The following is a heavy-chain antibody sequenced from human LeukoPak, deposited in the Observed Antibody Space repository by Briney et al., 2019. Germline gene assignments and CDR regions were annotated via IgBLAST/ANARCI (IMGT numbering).Heavy chain of an antibody. CDR2: ISSSSSYI. Sequence: PGGSLRLSCAASGFTFSSYEMNRVRQAPGKGLEWVSSISSSSSYIYYADSVKGRFTISRDNAKNSLYLQMNSLRAEDTAVYYCARGREDYYYYYMDVWGKGTTVTVSS. CDR3: ARGREDYYYYYMDV. CDR1: GFTFSSYE. V-gene: IGHV3-21*01. J-gene: IGHJ6*03. D-gene: IGHD5-24*01.